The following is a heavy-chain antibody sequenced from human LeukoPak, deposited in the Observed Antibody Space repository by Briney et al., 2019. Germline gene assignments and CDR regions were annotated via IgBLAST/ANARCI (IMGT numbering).Heavy chain of an antibody. CDR1: GYTFTSYG. J-gene: IGHJ4*02. CDR3: ARAVYYDSSGYYYPYYFGY. V-gene: IGHV1-18*01. D-gene: IGHD3-22*01. CDR2: ISAYNGNT. Sequence: ASVKVSCKASGYTFTSYGISWVRQAPGQGLEWMGWISAYNGNTNYAQKLQGRVTMTTDTSTSTAYMELRSLRSDDTAVYYCARAVYYDSSGYYYPYYFGYWGQGTLVTVSS.